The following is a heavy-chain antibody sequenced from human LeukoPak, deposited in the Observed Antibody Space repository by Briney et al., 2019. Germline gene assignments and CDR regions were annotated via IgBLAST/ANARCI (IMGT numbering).Heavy chain of an antibody. J-gene: IGHJ3*02. D-gene: IGHD3-10*01. CDR2: ISGDGTTI. Sequence: GGSLRLSCAASGFTFSNYEINWVRQAPGKGLEWVSYISGDGTTIYYADSVKGRFTISRDNAKNLLYLQMNSLRAEDTAVYYLARDSQSIVIVDRAVSTSDAFRMWQRGNIVTVSS. CDR3: ARDSQSIVIVDRAVSTSDAFRM. V-gene: IGHV3-48*03. CDR1: GFTFSNYE.